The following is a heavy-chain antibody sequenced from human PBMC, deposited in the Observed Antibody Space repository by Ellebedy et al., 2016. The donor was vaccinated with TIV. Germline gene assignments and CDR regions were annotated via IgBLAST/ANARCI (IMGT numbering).Heavy chain of an antibody. CDR2: INPSGGST. Sequence: AASVKVSCKASGYTFTSYYMHWVRQAPGQGLEWMGIINPSGGSTSYAQKFQGRVTMTRDTSTSTVYMELSSLRSEDTAVYYCARDPCGGSCYSDYFDYWGQGTLVTVSS. CDR3: ARDPCGGSCYSDYFDY. CDR1: GYTFTSYY. J-gene: IGHJ4*02. D-gene: IGHD2-15*01. V-gene: IGHV1-46*01.